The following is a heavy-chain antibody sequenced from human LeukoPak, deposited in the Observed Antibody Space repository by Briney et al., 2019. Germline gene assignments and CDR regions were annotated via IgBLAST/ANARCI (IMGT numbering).Heavy chain of an antibody. CDR3: ATRSRNSSSWINWFDP. CDR2: INHSGST. D-gene: IGHD6-13*01. CDR1: GGSFSGYY. Sequence: SETLSLTCAVYGGSFSGYYWSWLRQPPGKGLEWIGEINHSGSTNYNPSLKSRVTISVDTSKNHFSLKLSSVTAADTAVYYCATRSRNSSSWINWFDPWGQGTLVTVSS. J-gene: IGHJ5*02. V-gene: IGHV4-34*01.